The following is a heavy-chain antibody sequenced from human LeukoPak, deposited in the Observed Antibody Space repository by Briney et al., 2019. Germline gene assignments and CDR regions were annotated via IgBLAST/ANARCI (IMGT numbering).Heavy chain of an antibody. V-gene: IGHV1-18*01. CDR1: VYTFTSYG. D-gene: IGHD3-10*01. J-gene: IGHJ4*02. Sequence: ASVKASCKASVYTFTSYGISWVRQAPGQGLEWMGWISAYNGNTNYAQKLQGRVTMTTDTSTSTAYMELRSLRSDDTAVYYCARDVRVKLLWFGELLYPDYWGQGTLVTVSS. CDR3: ARDVRVKLLWFGELLYPDY. CDR2: ISAYNGNT.